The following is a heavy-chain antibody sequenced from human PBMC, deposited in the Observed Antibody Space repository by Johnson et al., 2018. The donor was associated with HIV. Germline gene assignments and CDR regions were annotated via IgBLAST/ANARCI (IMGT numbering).Heavy chain of an antibody. CDR3: AKDPPPVGATDAFDI. J-gene: IGHJ3*02. D-gene: IGHD1-26*01. Sequence: QVQLVESGGGVVQPGGSLRLSCAASGFTFSSYGMNWVRQAPGMGLGWVAFMRYDGSNKYYADSVKGRFTISRDNSQNTLYLQMNSLRAEDTAVYYCAKDPPPVGATDAFDIWGQGTMVTVS. CDR2: MRYDGSNK. V-gene: IGHV3-30*02. CDR1: GFTFSSYG.